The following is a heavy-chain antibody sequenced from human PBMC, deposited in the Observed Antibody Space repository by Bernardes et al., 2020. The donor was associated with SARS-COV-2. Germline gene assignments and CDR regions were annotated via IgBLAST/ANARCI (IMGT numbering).Heavy chain of an antibody. V-gene: IGHV3-9*01. D-gene: IGHD3-3*01. CDR2: ISGNSNTV. J-gene: IGHJ3*01. CDR3: VKDFWRLLQPFAFDV. CDR1: GFNFADYA. Sequence: GGSLRLSCAASGFNFADYAMHWVRQAPGTGLEWVSGISGNSNTVNYADSVNGRFTISRNNAKNTLHLQMDSLRDDDTALYFCVKDFWRLLQPFAFDVWGQGTMVTISS.